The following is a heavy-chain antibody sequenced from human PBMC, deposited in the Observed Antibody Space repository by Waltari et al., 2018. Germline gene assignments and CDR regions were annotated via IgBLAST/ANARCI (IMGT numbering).Heavy chain of an antibody. CDR2: IHWDDDK. CDR1: GFSFTSNGVA. CDR3: AGGWFYFDY. D-gene: IGHD6-19*01. J-gene: IGHJ4*02. Sequence: QITLKESGPTLVKPTQTLTLTCTFSGFSFTSNGVAVSWIRQPPKKALEWLALIHWDDDKWYSPSLKNRLTVTKDTSRNQVVLTLTNMDPADTATYYCAGGWFYFDYWGQGALVTVSS. V-gene: IGHV2-5*02.